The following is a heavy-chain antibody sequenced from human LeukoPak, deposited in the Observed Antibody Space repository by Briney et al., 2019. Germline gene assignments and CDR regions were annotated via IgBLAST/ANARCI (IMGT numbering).Heavy chain of an antibody. J-gene: IGHJ4*02. V-gene: IGHV3-21*01. CDR3: ARVLPSHYYDTSGYSDY. CDR2: ISSSSSYI. Sequence: GSLRLSCAASGFTSSSYSMNWVRQAPGKGLEWVSSISSSSSYIYYVDSVKGRFTISRDNANNSLYLQMNSLRVDDTAVYYCARVLPSHYYDTSGYSDYWGQGTLVTVSP. CDR1: GFTSSSYS. D-gene: IGHD3-22*01.